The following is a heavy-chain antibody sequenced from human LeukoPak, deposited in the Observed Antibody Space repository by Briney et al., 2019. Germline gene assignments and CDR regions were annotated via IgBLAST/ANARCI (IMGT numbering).Heavy chain of an antibody. CDR1: WDSVSSNSAA. J-gene: IGHJ4*02. V-gene: IGHV6-1*01. Sequence: SQTLSLTCAISWDSVSSNSAAWNWIRQSPSRGLEWLGRTYYRSKLYNEYAPSVKSRITINPDTSKNQFSLQLNSVTLEDTAFYYCARDPTGTFPFDYWGQGTLVTVSS. CDR3: ARDPTGTFPFDY. D-gene: IGHD1-1*01. CDR2: TYYRSKLYN.